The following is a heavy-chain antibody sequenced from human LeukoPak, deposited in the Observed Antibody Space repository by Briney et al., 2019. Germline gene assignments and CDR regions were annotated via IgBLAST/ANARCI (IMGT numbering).Heavy chain of an antibody. D-gene: IGHD3-10*01. CDR3: ARDSGTTGEVKFDP. J-gene: IGHJ5*02. CDR2: ISGSGTI. CDR1: GGSIHSY. Sequence: PSETLSLTCTVSGGSIHSYWSWIRQPAGKGLEWIGRISGSGTITYNPALQSRLTISIDTSKNQSSLKLMSVTAADTAVYYCARDSGTTGEVKFDPWGQGTLVTVSS. V-gene: IGHV4-4*07.